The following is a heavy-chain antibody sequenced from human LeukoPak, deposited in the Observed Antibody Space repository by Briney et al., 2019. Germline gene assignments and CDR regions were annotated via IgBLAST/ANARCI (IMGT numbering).Heavy chain of an antibody. CDR3: ARGLDDSSGYRNDY. D-gene: IGHD3-22*01. Sequence: GGSLRLSCAASGFTFSSYEMNWVRQAPGKGLEWVSYISSSGSTIYYADSVKGRFTISRDNAKNSLYLQMNSLRAEDTAVYYCARGLDDSSGYRNDYWSQGTLVTVSS. J-gene: IGHJ4*02. V-gene: IGHV3-48*03. CDR1: GFTFSSYE. CDR2: ISSSGSTI.